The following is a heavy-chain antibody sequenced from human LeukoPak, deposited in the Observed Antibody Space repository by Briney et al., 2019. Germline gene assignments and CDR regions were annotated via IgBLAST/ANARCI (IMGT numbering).Heavy chain of an antibody. Sequence: ASVKVSCKASGYTFTNYAMNWVRKAPAQGLEWMGWINTNTGNPMYAQGFTGRFVFSLDTSVSTAYLQIRSLKAGDTAVYYCARVVRGSSGYRYYFDYWGLGTLVTVSS. CDR3: ARVVRGSSGYRYYFDY. J-gene: IGHJ4*02. D-gene: IGHD3-22*01. CDR1: GYTFTNYA. V-gene: IGHV7-4-1*01. CDR2: INTNTGNP.